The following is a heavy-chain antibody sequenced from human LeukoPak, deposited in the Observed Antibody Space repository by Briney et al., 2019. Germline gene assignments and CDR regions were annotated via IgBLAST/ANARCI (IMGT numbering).Heavy chain of an antibody. J-gene: IGHJ5*02. D-gene: IGHD5-24*01. CDR1: GFTFSSYG. V-gene: IGHV3-30*18. CDR2: ISYDGSNK. CDR3: AKEGGDGYNFHWFDP. Sequence: GGSLRLSCAASGFTFSSYGMHWVRQAPGKGLEWVAVISYDGSNKYYADSVKGRFTISRDNSKNTLYLQMSSLRAEDTAVYYCAKEGGDGYNFHWFDPWGQGTLVTVSS.